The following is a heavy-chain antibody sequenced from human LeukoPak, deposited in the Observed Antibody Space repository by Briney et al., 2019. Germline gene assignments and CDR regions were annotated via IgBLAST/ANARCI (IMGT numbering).Heavy chain of an antibody. CDR2: INPNSGGT. CDR3: ARDYDFWSGNNWSDP. D-gene: IGHD3-3*01. J-gene: IGHJ5*02. CDR1: GYTFTGYY. Sequence: GASVKVSCKASGYTFTGYYMHWVRQAPGQGLEWMGRINPNSGGTNYAQKFQGRVTMTRDTSISTAYMELSRLRSDDTAVYYCARDYDFWSGNNWSDPWGQGTLVTVSS. V-gene: IGHV1-2*06.